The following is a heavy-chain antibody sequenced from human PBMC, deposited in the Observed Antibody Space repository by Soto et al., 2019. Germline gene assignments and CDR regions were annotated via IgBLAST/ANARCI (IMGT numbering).Heavy chain of an antibody. CDR2: ISYDGSNK. J-gene: IGHJ4*02. Sequence: QVQLVESGGGVVQPGRSLRLSCAASGFPFTSYGMHWVREGPGKGLEWLAVISYDGSNKFYADSVKGRFTISRDNSKNTLYLQLNSLRPEDTALYYCVAGQFYFDYRGQVTLVIVSS. CDR3: VAGQFYFDY. V-gene: IGHV3-30*03. CDR1: GFPFTSYG.